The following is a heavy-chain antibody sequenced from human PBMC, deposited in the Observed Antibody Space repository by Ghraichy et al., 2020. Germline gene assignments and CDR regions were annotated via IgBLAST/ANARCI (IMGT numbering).Heavy chain of an antibody. CDR3: ASAYCGGDCPFDY. D-gene: IGHD2-21*01. V-gene: IGHV4-34*01. Sequence: SQTLSLTCAVYGGSFSGYYWSWIRQPPGKGLEWIGEINHSGSTNYNPSLKSRVTISVDTSKNQFSLKLSSVTAADTAVYYCASAYCGGDCPFDYWGQGTLVTVSS. CDR2: INHSGST. J-gene: IGHJ4*02. CDR1: GGSFSGYY.